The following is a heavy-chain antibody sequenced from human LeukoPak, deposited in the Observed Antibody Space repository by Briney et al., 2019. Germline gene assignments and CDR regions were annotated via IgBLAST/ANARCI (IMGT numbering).Heavy chain of an antibody. J-gene: IGHJ6*03. Sequence: SETLSLTCTVSGDSNSGYYWSWIRQPAGKGLEWIGRIYTSGSTKYNPSLQSRVTMSVDTSKNQFSLKLNSVTAADTAVYYCARDPGSGYMDVWGKGTTVTVSS. D-gene: IGHD3-10*01. CDR2: IYTSGST. V-gene: IGHV4-4*07. CDR3: ARDPGSGYMDV. CDR1: GDSNSGYY.